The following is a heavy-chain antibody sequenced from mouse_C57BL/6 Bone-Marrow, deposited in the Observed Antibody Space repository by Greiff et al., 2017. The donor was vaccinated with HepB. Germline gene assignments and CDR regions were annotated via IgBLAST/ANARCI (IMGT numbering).Heavy chain of an antibody. CDR2: ISFKSDNYAT. CDR3: TGGWDWFDY. Sequence: EVKLVDPGGGLVQPGGSLKLSCVASGFTFGNYWMTWVRQFPGKGLEWVAQISFKSDNYATHYAESVQGGFTISRDDSKSSVYLQMNNLSAEDTGIYYCTGGWDWFDYWGQGTTLTVSS. V-gene: IGHV6-3*01. D-gene: IGHD4-1*01. CDR1: GFTFGNYW. J-gene: IGHJ2*01.